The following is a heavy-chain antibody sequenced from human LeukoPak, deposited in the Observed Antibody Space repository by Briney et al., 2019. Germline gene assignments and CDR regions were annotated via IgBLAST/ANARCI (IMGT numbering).Heavy chain of an antibody. J-gene: IGHJ6*03. CDR2: INPSGGST. Sequence: ASVKVSCKASGYTFTSYYMHWVRQAPGQGLEWMGIINPSGGSTIYAQKFQGRVTMTRDTSTSTVYMELSSLRSEDTAVYYCAKEGFGTRGYYYYMDVWGKGTPVTVPS. CDR3: AKEGFGTRGYYYYMDV. D-gene: IGHD1-1*01. CDR1: GYTFTSYY. V-gene: IGHV1-46*01.